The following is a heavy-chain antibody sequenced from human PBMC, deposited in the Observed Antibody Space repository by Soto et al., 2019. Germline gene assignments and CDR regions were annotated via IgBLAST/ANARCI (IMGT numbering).Heavy chain of an antibody. D-gene: IGHD3-9*01. J-gene: IGHJ4*02. Sequence: EVRLVESGGGLVKPGESLRLSCAASGLTFSNNWMSWVRQPPGKGLEWVGRIKTESDGGTIEYAAPVKGRFTISRDDSRNTPDLQMDSLKSEDTAVYYCTTVYFDWLDYWGQGILVTVSS. V-gene: IGHV3-15*01. CDR2: IKTESDGGTI. CDR3: TTVYFDWLDY. CDR1: GLTFSNNW.